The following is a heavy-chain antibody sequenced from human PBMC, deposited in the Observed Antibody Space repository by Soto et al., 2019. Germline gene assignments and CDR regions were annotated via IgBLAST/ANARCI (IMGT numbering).Heavy chain of an antibody. CDR1: GFTLRNNK. J-gene: IGHJ4*02. Sequence: GASLRHCWSASGFTLRNNKMHWVRQATGKGLEWVSAISGSGGSTYYADSVKGRFTISRDNSKNTLYLQMNSLRAEDTAVYYCARRGPGTYFDYWGQGTLVTVS. CDR2: ISGSGGST. D-gene: IGHD6-13*01. V-gene: IGHV3-23*01. CDR3: ARRGPGTYFDY.